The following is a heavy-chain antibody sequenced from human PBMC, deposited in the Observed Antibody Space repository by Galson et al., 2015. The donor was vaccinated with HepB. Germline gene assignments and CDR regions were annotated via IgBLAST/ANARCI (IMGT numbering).Heavy chain of an antibody. D-gene: IGHD3-3*02. V-gene: IGHV3-23*01. CDR3: ATFPPPHTSIFSRVHIY. Sequence: SLRLSCAASGFTFNTHAMTWVRQAPGQGLEWVSGIAGSGGSTYYADSVKGRFTASRDNSRNTLYLQTASQQAEDTATYYCATFPPPHTSIFSRVHIYWGQGTLVTVSS. J-gene: IGHJ4*02. CDR2: IAGSGGST. CDR1: GFTFNTHA.